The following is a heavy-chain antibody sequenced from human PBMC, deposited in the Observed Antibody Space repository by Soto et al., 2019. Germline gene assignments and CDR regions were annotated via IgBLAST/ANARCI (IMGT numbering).Heavy chain of an antibody. CDR3: VRGGWAYDILTGYYV. CDR1: GGSIRSHV. J-gene: IGHJ3*01. CDR2: IYYSGST. V-gene: IGHV4-59*11. Sequence: PSESLSLTCTVSGGSIRSHVGSWIRQPPGKGLEWIGYIYYSGSTNYNPSLKSRVTISVGTSKNQFSLKLSSVTAADTAVYFCVRGGWAYDILTGYYVWGQGTMVTVSS. D-gene: IGHD3-9*01.